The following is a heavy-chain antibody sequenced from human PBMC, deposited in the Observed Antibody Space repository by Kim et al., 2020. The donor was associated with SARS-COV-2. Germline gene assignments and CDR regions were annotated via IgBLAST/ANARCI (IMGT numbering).Heavy chain of an antibody. J-gene: IGHJ4*02. D-gene: IGHD3-3*01. CDR3: ATGYAIFGVGTIDY. CDR2: FDPEDGET. CDR1: GYTITELS. Sequence: ASVKVSCKVSGYTITELSMHWGRQAPGKGHEWMGGFDPEDGETIYAQKFQGRVTMTEDTSTDTAYMELSSLRSEDTAVYYCATGYAIFGVGTIDYWGQGTLGTVSS. V-gene: IGHV1-24*01.